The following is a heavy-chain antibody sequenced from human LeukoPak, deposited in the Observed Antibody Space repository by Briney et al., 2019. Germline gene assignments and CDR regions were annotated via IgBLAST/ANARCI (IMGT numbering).Heavy chain of an antibody. V-gene: IGHV3-73*01. CDR2: IKSKGNTYAT. J-gene: IGHJ4*02. Sequence: GGSLRLSCAASGFTFSGSTMHWVRQASGKGLEWVGRIKSKGNTYATAYAASVKGRFTISRDDSKNTAYLQMNNLKNEDTAMYYCTRVGPTTADYWGQGTLVIVSS. D-gene: IGHD5-12*01. CDR1: GFTFSGST. CDR3: TRVGPTTADY.